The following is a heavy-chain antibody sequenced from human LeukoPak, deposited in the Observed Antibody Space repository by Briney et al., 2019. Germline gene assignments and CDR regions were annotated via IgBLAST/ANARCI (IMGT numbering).Heavy chain of an antibody. CDR3: ARGGGYKLDY. CDR1: GFTLSNYW. Sequence: GRSLRLSCAASGFTLSNYWMHWVRQARGKGLIWISRNNSDGSSTTYAASVKGRFTISRDNAKNTLYLQMNRLRAEDTAVYYCARGGGYKLDYWGHGTLVTVSS. V-gene: IGHV3-74*01. CDR2: NNSDGSST. J-gene: IGHJ4*01. D-gene: IGHD5-24*01.